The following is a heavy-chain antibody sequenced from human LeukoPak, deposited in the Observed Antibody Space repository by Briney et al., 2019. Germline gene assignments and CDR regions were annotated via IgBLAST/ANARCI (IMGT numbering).Heavy chain of an antibody. J-gene: IGHJ4*02. CDR2: IKQDGSEK. CDR1: GFPFGRYA. Sequence: GGSLRLSCAASGFPFGRYAMHWVRQAPGKGLEWVANIKQDGSEKYYVDSVKGRFTISRDNAKNSLYLQMNSLRAEDTAVYYCARVEGSPSYYPFEYWGQAPLVTVSS. CDR3: ARVEGSPSYYPFEY. V-gene: IGHV3-7*05. D-gene: IGHD3-10*01.